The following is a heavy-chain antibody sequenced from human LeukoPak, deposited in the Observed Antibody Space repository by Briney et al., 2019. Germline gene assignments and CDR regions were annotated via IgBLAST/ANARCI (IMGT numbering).Heavy chain of an antibody. J-gene: IGHJ6*02. V-gene: IGHV4-39*07. CDR3: ARDRILWFGGHYYGMDV. Sequence: PSETLSLTCTVSGGSISSSSYYWGWIRQPPGKGLEWIGSIYYSGSTYYNPSLKSRVTISVDTSKNQFSLKLSSVTAADTAVYYCARDRILWFGGHYYGMDVWGQGTTVTVSS. CDR1: GGSISSSSYY. D-gene: IGHD3-10*01. CDR2: IYYSGST.